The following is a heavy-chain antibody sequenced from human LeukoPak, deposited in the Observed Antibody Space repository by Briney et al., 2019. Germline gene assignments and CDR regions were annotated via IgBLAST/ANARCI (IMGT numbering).Heavy chain of an antibody. D-gene: IGHD2-15*01. V-gene: IGHV3-23*01. CDR2: ISGSGGST. J-gene: IGHJ4*02. CDR3: AGGLLGCRGGSCYLTDY. Sequence: GGSLRLSCAASGFTFSSYAMGWVRQAPGKGLEWVSAISGSGGSTYYADSVKGRFTISRDNSKNTLYLQMDSLRAEDTAVYYCAGGLLGCRGGSCYLTDYWGQGTLVTVSS. CDR1: GFTFSSYA.